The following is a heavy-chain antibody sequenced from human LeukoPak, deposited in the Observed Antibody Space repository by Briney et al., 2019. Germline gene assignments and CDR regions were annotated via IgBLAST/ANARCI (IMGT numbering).Heavy chain of an antibody. CDR2: TYYRSKWYN. Sequence: SQTLSLTCDISGDSVSSNSAAWNWIRQSPSRGLEWLGRTYYRSKWYNDYAVSVKSRITINPDTSKNQFSLQLNSVTPEDTAVYYCARDPIAAAARYNWFDPWGQGTLVTVSS. J-gene: IGHJ5*02. D-gene: IGHD6-13*01. CDR1: GDSVSSNSAA. V-gene: IGHV6-1*01. CDR3: ARDPIAAAARYNWFDP.